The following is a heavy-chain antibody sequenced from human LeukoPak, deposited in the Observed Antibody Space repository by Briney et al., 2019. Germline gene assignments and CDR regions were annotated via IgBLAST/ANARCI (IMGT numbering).Heavy chain of an antibody. CDR2: IKQDGSEK. CDR3: ARDLVRYFDWLLHRYFDY. Sequence: PGGSLRLSCAASGFTFSSYWMSWVRQAPGKGLEWVANIKQDGSEKYYVDSVKGRFTISRDNAKNSLYLQMDSLRAEDTAVYYCARDLVRYFDWLLHRYFDYWGQGTLVTASS. CDR1: GFTFSSYW. J-gene: IGHJ4*02. D-gene: IGHD3-9*01. V-gene: IGHV3-7*01.